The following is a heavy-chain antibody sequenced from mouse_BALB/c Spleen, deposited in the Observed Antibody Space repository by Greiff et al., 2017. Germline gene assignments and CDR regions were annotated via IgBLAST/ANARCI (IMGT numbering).Heavy chain of an antibody. CDR1: GFTFSSYA. CDR2: ISSGGST. V-gene: IGHV5-6-5*01. J-gene: IGHJ4*01. Sequence: EVKLMESGGGLVKPGGSLKLSCAASGFTFSSYAMSWVRQTPEKRLEWVASISSGGSTYYPDSVKGRFTISRDNARNILYLQMSSLRSEDTAMYYCARDDYEAMDYWGQGTSVTVSS. CDR3: ARDDYEAMDY.